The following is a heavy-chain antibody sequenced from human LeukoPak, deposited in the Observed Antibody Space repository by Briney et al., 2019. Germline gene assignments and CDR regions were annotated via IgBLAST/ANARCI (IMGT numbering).Heavy chain of an antibody. CDR1: GGSFSGYY. D-gene: IGHD3-22*01. V-gene: IGHV4-34*01. CDR2: INHSGST. Sequence: SETLSPTCAVYGGSFSGYYWSWIRQPPGKGLEWIGEINHSGSTNYNPSLKSRVTISVDTSKNQFSLKLSSVTAADTAVYYCARGLHDYYDSSGYDYYYYGMDVWGQGTRSPSP. J-gene: IGHJ6*02. CDR3: ARGLHDYYDSSGYDYYYYGMDV.